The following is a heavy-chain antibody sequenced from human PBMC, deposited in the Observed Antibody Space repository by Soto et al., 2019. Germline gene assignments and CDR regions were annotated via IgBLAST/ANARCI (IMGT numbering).Heavy chain of an antibody. D-gene: IGHD2-8*01. CDR2: IKSETDGGTT. CDR3: ATYLDCANGLSSYFYYHAMDV. J-gene: IGHJ6*02. CDR1: GFTFITAW. V-gene: IGHV3-15*01. Sequence: GGSLRLSCAASGFTFITAWMSWVRQAPGKGLEWVGRIKSETDGGTTDYAAPVKGRFTISRDDSKNTLHLQMNSLKTEDTAVYYCATYLDCANGLSSYFYYHAMDVWGQGTTVTVSS.